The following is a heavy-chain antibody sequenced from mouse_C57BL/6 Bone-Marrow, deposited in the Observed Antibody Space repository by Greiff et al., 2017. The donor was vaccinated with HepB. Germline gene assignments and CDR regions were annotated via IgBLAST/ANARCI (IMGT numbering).Heavy chain of an antibody. J-gene: IGHJ3*01. Sequence: EVQLVESGTVLARPGASVKMSCKTSGYTFTSYWMHWVKQRPGPGLEWIGAIYPGNSDTSYNQKFKGKAKLTAVTSASTAYMELSSLTNEDSAVYYCTLYDGSSGGFAYWGQGTLVTVSA. V-gene: IGHV1-5*01. CDR2: IYPGNSDT. D-gene: IGHD1-1*01. CDR3: TLYDGSSGGFAY. CDR1: GYTFTSYW.